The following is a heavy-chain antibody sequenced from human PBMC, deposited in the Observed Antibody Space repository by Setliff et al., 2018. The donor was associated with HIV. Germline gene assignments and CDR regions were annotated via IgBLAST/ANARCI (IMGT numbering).Heavy chain of an antibody. CDR1: AINVNSTH. V-gene: IGHV3-21*03. D-gene: IGHD3-10*01. Sequence: GGSLRLSCVASAINVNSTHMNWVRQAPGKGLEWVSSISSSGPNINYADSVKGRFTISKDNAEDSVSLRRNSRGGDDTAMYCCARAFSGSKFGSWGFEIWGQGTMVTVSS. CDR3: ARAFSGSKFGSWGFEI. CDR2: ISSSGPNI. J-gene: IGHJ3*02.